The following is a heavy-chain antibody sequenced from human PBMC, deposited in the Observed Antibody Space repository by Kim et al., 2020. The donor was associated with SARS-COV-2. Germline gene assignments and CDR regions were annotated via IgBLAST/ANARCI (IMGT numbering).Heavy chain of an antibody. V-gene: IGHV5-51*01. Sequence: GESLKISCKGSGYSFTSYWIGWVRQMPGKGLEWMGIIYPGDSDTRYSPSFQGQVTISADKSISTAYLQWSSLKASDTAMYYCARHWGIAAAPFAFDIWGQGTMVTVSS. CDR1: GYSFTSYW. J-gene: IGHJ3*02. D-gene: IGHD6-13*01. CDR3: ARHWGIAAAPFAFDI. CDR2: IYPGDSDT.